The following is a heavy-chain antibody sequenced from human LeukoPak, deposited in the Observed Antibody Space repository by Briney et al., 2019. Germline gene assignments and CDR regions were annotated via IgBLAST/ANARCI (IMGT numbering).Heavy chain of an antibody. CDR1: GFTFSSYW. D-gene: IGHD3-9*01. CDR2: IDSDGSTT. Sequence: PGGSLRLSCAASGFTFSSYWMHWVRQVPGKGLVWVSRIDSDGSTTNYADSVKGRFTISRDNAKNSLYLQMNSLRAEDMALYYCAKASDYDILTGYSLDYWGQGTLVTVSS. J-gene: IGHJ4*02. CDR3: AKASDYDILTGYSLDY. V-gene: IGHV3-74*01.